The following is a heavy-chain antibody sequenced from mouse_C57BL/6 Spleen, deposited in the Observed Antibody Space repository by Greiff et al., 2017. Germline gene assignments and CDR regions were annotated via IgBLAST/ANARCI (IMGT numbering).Heavy chain of an antibody. J-gene: IGHJ1*03. V-gene: IGHV3-6*01. Sequence: EVKLMESGPGLVKPSQSLSLTCSVTGYSITSGYYWNWIRQFPGNKLEWLGYISYDGSNNYNPSLKNRISITRDTSKNPFFLKLNSGTTEDTATYYCARVWSYGYWYFDVWGTGTTVTVSS. CDR3: ARVWSYGYWYFDV. D-gene: IGHD1-1*01. CDR1: GYSITSGYY. CDR2: ISYDGSN.